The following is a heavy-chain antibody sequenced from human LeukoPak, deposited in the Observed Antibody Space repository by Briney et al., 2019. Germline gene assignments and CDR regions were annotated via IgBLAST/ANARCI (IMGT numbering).Heavy chain of an antibody. Sequence: SETLSLTCTVSGGSISSYYWSWIRQPPGKGLEWIGYIYYSGSTNYNPSLKIRVTISVDTSKNQFSLKLSSVTAADTAVYYCVRLGDDSGNYVGDPDYWGQGTLVTVSS. J-gene: IGHJ4*02. CDR1: GGSISSYY. CDR3: VRLGDDSGNYVGDPDY. V-gene: IGHV4-59*08. CDR2: IYYSGST. D-gene: IGHD3-10*01.